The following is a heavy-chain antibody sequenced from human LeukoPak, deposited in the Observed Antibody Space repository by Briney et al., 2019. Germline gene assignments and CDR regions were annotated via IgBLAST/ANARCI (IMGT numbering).Heavy chain of an antibody. CDR3: AKSMSTVTTSPF. CDR1: GFTFSSYA. Sequence: PGGSLRLYCAASGFTFSSYAMSWVRQAPGKGLEWVSTIGSTGSNTYYTDSVKGRFTISRDNSKNTLYLQINGLRADDTAVYYCAKSMSTVTTSPFWGQGTLVTVSS. CDR2: IGSTGSNT. V-gene: IGHV3-23*05. D-gene: IGHD4-17*01. J-gene: IGHJ4*02.